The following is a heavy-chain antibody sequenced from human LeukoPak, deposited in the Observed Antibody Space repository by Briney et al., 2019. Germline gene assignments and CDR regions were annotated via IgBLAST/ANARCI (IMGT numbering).Heavy chain of an antibody. CDR1: GFTFSSYW. CDR3: ARDLGYCSGGSCYDLFDY. Sequence: PGGSLRLSCAASGFTFSSYWMHWVRQAPGKGLVWVSRIQSDGSTSYADSVKGRFTISRDNAKKTLYLQMNSLRAEDTAVYYCARDLGYCSGGSCYDLFDYWGQGTLVTVSS. CDR2: IQSDGST. J-gene: IGHJ4*02. V-gene: IGHV3-74*01. D-gene: IGHD2-15*01.